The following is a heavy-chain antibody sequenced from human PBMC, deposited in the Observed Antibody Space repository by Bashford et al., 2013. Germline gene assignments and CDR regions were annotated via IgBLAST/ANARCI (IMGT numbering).Heavy chain of an antibody. CDR1: GGSISSGGYY. CDR2: IYYSGST. V-gene: IGHV4-31*03. D-gene: IGHD5-18*01. J-gene: IGHJ4*02. Sequence: SETLSLTCTVSGGSISSGGYYWSWIRQHPGKGLEWIGYIYYSGSTYYNPSLKSRVTISVDTSKNQFSLKLSSVTAADTAVYYCARTSAMVPTSFDYWGQGTLVTVSS. CDR3: ARTSAMVPTSFDY.